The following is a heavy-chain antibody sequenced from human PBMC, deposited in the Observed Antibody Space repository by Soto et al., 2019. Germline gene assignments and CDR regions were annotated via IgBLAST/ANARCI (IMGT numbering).Heavy chain of an antibody. D-gene: IGHD3-16*01. CDR2: SYSGGNT. V-gene: IGHV3-53*01. CDR3: ARAKRGGFDY. Sequence: EVQLVESGGGLIQPGGSLRLSCAVSGFTVSSDYMSWVRQAPGKGLELVSFSYSGGNTQYADSVKGRFTTSRDNSKNTLYLQMNTLRAEDTAVYYCARAKRGGFDYWGQGTLVTVSS. CDR1: GFTVSSDY. J-gene: IGHJ4*02.